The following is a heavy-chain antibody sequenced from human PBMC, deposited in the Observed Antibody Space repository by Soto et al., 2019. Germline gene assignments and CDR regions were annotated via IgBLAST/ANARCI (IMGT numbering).Heavy chain of an antibody. V-gene: IGHV1-46*01. Sequence: ASVKFSCKASGYTFTSYYMHWVRQAPGQGLEWMGIINPSGGSTSYAQKFQGRVTMTRDTSTSTVYMELSSLRSEDTAVYYCARDWSTGTPDDYWGQGTLVTVSS. D-gene: IGHD1-1*01. CDR1: GYTFTSYY. CDR3: ARDWSTGTPDDY. CDR2: INPSGGST. J-gene: IGHJ4*02.